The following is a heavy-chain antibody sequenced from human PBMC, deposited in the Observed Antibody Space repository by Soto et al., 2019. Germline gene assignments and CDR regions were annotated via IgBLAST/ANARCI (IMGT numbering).Heavy chain of an antibody. Sequence: QVQLVQSGDALKKPGASVKVSCKASDYTFNSYGISWGRKAPGQGLEWMGWLSGDNGDIKYAQKFQGRVTMTTDISTSTVYMELRSLSSDDTAVYFCAGSRGFGFDFWGQGTLVTVSS. V-gene: IGHV1-18*01. D-gene: IGHD2-15*01. CDR1: DYTFNSYG. CDR2: LSGDNGDI. J-gene: IGHJ4*02. CDR3: AGSRGFGFDF.